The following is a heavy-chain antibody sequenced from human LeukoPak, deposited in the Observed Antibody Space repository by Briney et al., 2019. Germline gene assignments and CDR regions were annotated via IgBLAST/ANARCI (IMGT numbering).Heavy chain of an antibody. J-gene: IGHJ5*01. CDR2: IYYSGST. Sequence: PSETLSHTCTLSGASISSTSYCWGWIRQPPGKGLEWIGSIYYSGSTYYNPSLKSRVTISVDTSKNPFSLKLSSVTAADTAVYYCARGNQAYYYDSSGYYHWFYYWGQGTLVTVSS. CDR1: GASISSTSYC. V-gene: IGHV4-39*02. D-gene: IGHD3-22*01. CDR3: ARGNQAYYYDSSGYYHWFYY.